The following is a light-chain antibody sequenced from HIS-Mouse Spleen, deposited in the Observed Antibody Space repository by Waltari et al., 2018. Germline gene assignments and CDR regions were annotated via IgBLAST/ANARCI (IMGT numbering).Light chain of an antibody. J-gene: IGLJ3*02. Sequence: QSALTQPAYVSGSPGQSITIPCTGTRSDVGRYNLVSWYQQHPGKAPKLMIYEGSKRPSGVSNRFSGSKSGNTASLTISGLQAEDEADYYCCSYAGSSTWVFGGGTKLTVL. CDR2: EGS. V-gene: IGLV2-23*01. CDR1: RSDVGRYNL. CDR3: CSYAGSSTWV.